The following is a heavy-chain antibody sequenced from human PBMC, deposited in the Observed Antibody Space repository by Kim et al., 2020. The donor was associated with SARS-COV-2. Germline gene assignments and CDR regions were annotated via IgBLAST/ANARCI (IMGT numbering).Heavy chain of an antibody. J-gene: IGHJ4*02. CDR2: IYYSGST. V-gene: IGHV4-59*01. CDR3: ARVRYSSHDLGFDY. Sequence: SETLSLTCTVSGGSISSYYWSWIRQPPGKGLEWIGYIYYSGSTNYNPSLKSRVTISVDTSKNQFSLKLSSVTAADTAVYYCARVRYSSHDLGFDYWGQGTLVTVSS. CDR1: GGSISSYY. D-gene: IGHD6-13*01.